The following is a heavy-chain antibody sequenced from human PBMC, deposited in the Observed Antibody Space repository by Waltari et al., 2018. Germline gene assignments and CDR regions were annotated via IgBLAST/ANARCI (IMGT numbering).Heavy chain of an antibody. CDR1: GFTFSSYS. J-gene: IGHJ6*02. Sequence: EVQLVESGGGLVKPGGSLRLSCAASGFTFSSYSMNWIRQAPGKGLEWVSSISPSTTYIYYACSVKGRFTNSRDDAKNSLYLQMNSLRAEDTAVYYCATDCSSTSCYAVISDMDVWGQGTTVTVSS. V-gene: IGHV3-21*01. CDR2: ISPSTTYI. CDR3: ATDCSSTSCYAVISDMDV. D-gene: IGHD2-2*01.